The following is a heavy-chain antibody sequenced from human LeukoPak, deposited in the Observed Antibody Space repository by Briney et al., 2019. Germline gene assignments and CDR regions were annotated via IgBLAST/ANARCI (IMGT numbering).Heavy chain of an antibody. CDR1: GFTFSTYW. D-gene: IGHD2-21*01. V-gene: IGHV3-7*01. J-gene: IGHJ5*02. Sequence: GGSLRLSCAASGFTFSTYWMSWVRQAPGKGLEWVANIKQDGSEKYYVDSVKGRFTISRDNAKNSVYLQMNSLRAEDTAVYYCARDHCGGDWLCPDSWFDPWGQGTLVTVSS. CDR2: IKQDGSEK. CDR3: ARDHCGGDWLCPDSWFDP.